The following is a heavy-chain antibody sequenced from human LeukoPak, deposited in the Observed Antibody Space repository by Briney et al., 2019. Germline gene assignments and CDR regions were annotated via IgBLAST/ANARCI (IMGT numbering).Heavy chain of an antibody. CDR3: VQSLGRGQGLPPGGDDTFAI. CDR2: IRDDGGHR. D-gene: IGHD6-19*01. CDR1: TISFNNYG. Sequence: PGGSLRLSCAASTISFNNYGMHWVRQAPGKGLEWVAFIRDDGGHRNYADSVKGRFTISRDNSKNTLYVQLNSLRAEDTAVYYCVQSLGRGQGLPPGGDDTFAIWGQGTMVTVSS. V-gene: IGHV3-30*02. J-gene: IGHJ3*02.